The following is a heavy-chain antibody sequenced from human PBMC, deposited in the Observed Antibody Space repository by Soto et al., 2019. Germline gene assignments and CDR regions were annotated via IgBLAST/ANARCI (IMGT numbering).Heavy chain of an antibody. D-gene: IGHD2-15*01. CDR3: ARGRSRYKRYCSGGSCPTNDAFDI. J-gene: IGHJ3*02. CDR2: INHSGST. V-gene: IGHV4-34*01. CDR1: GGSFSGYY. Sequence: SETLSLTCAVYGGSFSGYYWSWIRQPPGKGLEWIGEINHSGSTNYNPSLKSRVTISVDTSKNQFSLKLSSVTAADTAVYYCARGRSRYKRYCSGGSCPTNDAFDIWGQGTMVTVSS.